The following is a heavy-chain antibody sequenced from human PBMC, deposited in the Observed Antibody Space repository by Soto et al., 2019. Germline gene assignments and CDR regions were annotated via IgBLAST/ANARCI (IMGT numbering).Heavy chain of an antibody. D-gene: IGHD3-22*01. CDR1: GYTFTSYA. CDR3: ARVGRVNYYDSSGFLDY. V-gene: IGHV1-3*01. CDR2: INAGNGNT. Sequence: ASVKVSCKXSGYTFTSYAMHWVRQAPGQRLEWMGWINAGNGNTKYSQKFQGRVTITRDTSASTAYMELSSLRSEDTAVYYCARVGRVNYYDSSGFLDYWGQGTLVTVSS. J-gene: IGHJ4*02.